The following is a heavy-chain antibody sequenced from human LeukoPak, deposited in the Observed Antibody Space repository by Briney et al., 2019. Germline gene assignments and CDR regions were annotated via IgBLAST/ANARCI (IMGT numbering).Heavy chain of an antibody. CDR1: GGSISSYY. J-gene: IGHJ4*02. Sequence: SETLSLTCTVSGGSISSYYWSWSWIRQPPGKGLEWIGCMYYNGSTNYNPSLKSRVTISLDTSKNHFSLRLSSVTAADTAVYYCAGAHCGGDCFFDSWGQGTLVTVSS. CDR2: MYYNGST. V-gene: IGHV4-59*01. D-gene: IGHD2-21*02. CDR3: AGAHCGGDCFFDS.